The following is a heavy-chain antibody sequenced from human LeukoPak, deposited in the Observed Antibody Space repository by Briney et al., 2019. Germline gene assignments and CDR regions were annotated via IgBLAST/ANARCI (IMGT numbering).Heavy chain of an antibody. Sequence: ASVKVSCKASGGTFSSYAISWVRQAPGQGLEWMGGIIPIFGTANYAQKFQGRVTITADESTSTAYMELSSLRSEGTAVYYCARLAAADYYYYYYMDVWGKGTTVTVSS. CDR3: ARLAAADYYYYYYMDV. V-gene: IGHV1-69*13. CDR2: IIPIFGTA. D-gene: IGHD6-25*01. CDR1: GGTFSSYA. J-gene: IGHJ6*03.